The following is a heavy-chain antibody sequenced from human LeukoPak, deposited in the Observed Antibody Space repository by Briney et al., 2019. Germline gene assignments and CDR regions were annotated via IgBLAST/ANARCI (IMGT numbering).Heavy chain of an antibody. Sequence: PGESLRLSCAASGFTFSDYNVTWIRQAPGKGLEWVSYMSSRGSYTNYADSVKGRFTISRDNAKNSLYLQMNSLRAEDTAVYYCARSYNILTGYRNPFDFWGQGTLVTVSS. CDR2: MSSRGSYT. D-gene: IGHD3-9*01. CDR1: GFTFSDYN. J-gene: IGHJ4*02. V-gene: IGHV3-11*06. CDR3: ARSYNILTGYRNPFDF.